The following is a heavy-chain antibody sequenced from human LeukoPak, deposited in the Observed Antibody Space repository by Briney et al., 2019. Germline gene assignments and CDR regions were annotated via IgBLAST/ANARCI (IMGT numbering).Heavy chain of an antibody. CDR1: GYTFTGYY. CDR3: ARMRDNWFDP. J-gene: IGHJ5*02. V-gene: IGHV1-2*02. Sequence: ASVKVSCKASGYTFTGYYMHWVRQAPGQGLEWMGWINPNSGGTNYAQKFPGRVTMTRDTSISTAYMELSSLRSEDTAVYYCARMRDNWFDPWGQGTLVTVSS. CDR2: INPNSGGT.